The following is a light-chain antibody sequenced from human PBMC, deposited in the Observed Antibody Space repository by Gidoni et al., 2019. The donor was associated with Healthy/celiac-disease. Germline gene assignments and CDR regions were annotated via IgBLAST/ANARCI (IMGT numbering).Light chain of an antibody. CDR2: AAS. CDR3: QQSYSNPFT. J-gene: IGKJ3*01. V-gene: IGKV1-39*01. CDR1: QSISSY. Sequence: DIQLPQSPSSLSASVGDRVTITCRASQSISSYLNWYQQKPGKAPKLLIYAASSLQSGVPSRFSGSGSGTDFTLTISSLQPEDFATYYCQQSYSNPFTFGPXTKVEIK.